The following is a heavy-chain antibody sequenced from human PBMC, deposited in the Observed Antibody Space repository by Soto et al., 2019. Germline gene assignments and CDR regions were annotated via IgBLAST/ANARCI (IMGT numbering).Heavy chain of an antibody. CDR1: GYTFTSYG. Sequence: ASVKVSCKASGYTFTSYGISWVRQAPGQGLEWMGWISAYNGNTNYAQKLQGRVTMTTDTSTSTAYMELRSLRSDDTAVYYCARDPISGRGGYYDSSGYFSPYYFDYWGQGTLVTVSS. CDR2: ISAYNGNT. V-gene: IGHV1-18*01. CDR3: ARDPISGRGGYYDSSGYFSPYYFDY. D-gene: IGHD3-22*01. J-gene: IGHJ4*02.